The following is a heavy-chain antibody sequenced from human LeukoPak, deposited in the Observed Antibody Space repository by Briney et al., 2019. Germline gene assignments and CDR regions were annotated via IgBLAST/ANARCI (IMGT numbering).Heavy chain of an antibody. CDR1: GGSISSYY. V-gene: IGHV4-59*01. D-gene: IGHD6-19*01. CDR2: IYYSGST. CDR3: ARVAVAAPYYFDY. J-gene: IGHJ4*02. Sequence: SETLSLTCTVSGGSISSYYWSWIRQPPGKGLEWIGYIYYSGSTNYNPSLKSRVTISVDTSKNQFSLKLSSVTAADTAVYCCARVAVAAPYYFDYWGQGTLVSVSS.